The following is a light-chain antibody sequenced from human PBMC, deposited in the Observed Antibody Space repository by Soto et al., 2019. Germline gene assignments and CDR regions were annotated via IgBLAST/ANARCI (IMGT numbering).Light chain of an antibody. CDR1: QTVSSN. CDR3: QQYNNWPPYT. J-gene: IGKJ3*01. Sequence: EVVMTQSPATLSVSPGERATLSCRASQTVSSNLAWYQQKPGQAPRLLIYDASTRATGIPARFSGSGSGTEFTLTISSLQSEDSAVYLCQQYNNWPPYTIGPGTRWISN. CDR2: DAS. V-gene: IGKV3-15*01.